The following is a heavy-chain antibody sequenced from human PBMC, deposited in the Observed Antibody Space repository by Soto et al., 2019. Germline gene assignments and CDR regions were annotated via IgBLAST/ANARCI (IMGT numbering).Heavy chain of an antibody. D-gene: IGHD6-13*01. V-gene: IGHV3-33*01. CDR1: GFTFSSYG. J-gene: IGHJ2*01. Sequence: QVQLVESGGGVVQPGRSLRLSCAASGFTFSSYGMHWVRQAPGKGLEWVAVIWYDGSNKYYADSVKGRFTISRDNSENTLYLQMNSLRAEDTAVYYCARAGSSRRAGYFDLWGRGTLVTVSS. CDR2: IWYDGSNK. CDR3: ARAGSSRRAGYFDL.